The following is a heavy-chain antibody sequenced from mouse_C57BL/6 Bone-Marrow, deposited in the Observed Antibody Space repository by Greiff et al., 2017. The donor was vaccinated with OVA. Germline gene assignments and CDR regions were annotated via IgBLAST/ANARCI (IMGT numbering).Heavy chain of an antibody. CDR1: GFNIKDDY. J-gene: IGHJ4*01. CDR2: IDPENGDT. V-gene: IGHV14-4*01. CDR3: TTGRLYGNYVLYAMDY. Sequence: VQLKESGAELVRPGASVKLSCTASGFNIKDDYMHWVKQRPEQGLEWIGWIDPENGDTEYASKFQGKATITADTSSNTAYLQISSLTSEDTAVYYCTTGRLYGNYVLYAMDYWGQGTSVTVSS. D-gene: IGHD2-1*01.